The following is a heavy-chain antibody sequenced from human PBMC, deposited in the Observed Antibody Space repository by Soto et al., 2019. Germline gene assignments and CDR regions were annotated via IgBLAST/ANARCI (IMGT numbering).Heavy chain of an antibody. V-gene: IGHV4-30-4*01. CDR3: AHYSSGRAFDI. J-gene: IGHJ3*02. Sequence: SETLSLTCTVSGGYIGSGDYYWSWIRQPPGKGLEWIGYIYYSGSTYYNPSLKSRVTISVDTSKNQFSLKLSSVTAADTAVYYRAHYSSGRAFDIWGQGTMVTVSS. CDR1: GGYIGSGDYY. CDR2: IYYSGST. D-gene: IGHD6-19*01.